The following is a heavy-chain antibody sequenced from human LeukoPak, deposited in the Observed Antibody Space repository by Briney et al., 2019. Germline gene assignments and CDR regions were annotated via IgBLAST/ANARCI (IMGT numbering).Heavy chain of an antibody. D-gene: IGHD3-16*01. CDR2: INHNGNVN. CDR1: GFPFSSYW. V-gene: IGHV3-7*03. CDR3: ARGGGLDV. Sequence: GGSLRLSCVASGFPFSSYWMNWARQAPGKGLEWVASINHNGNVNYYVDSVKGRFTISRDNAKNSLYLQMSNLRAEDTAVYFCARGGGLDVWGQGATVTVSS. J-gene: IGHJ6*02.